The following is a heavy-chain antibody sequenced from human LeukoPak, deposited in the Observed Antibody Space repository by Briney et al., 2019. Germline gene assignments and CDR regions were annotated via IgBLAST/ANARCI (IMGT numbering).Heavy chain of an antibody. CDR1: GFTFSSYG. V-gene: IGHV3-23*01. CDR3: AKDLDGYFDY. Sequence: GGSLRLSCAASGFTFSSYGMHWVRQAPGKGLEWVSAISGSGGSTYYADSVKGRFTISRDNSKNTLYLQMSSLRAEDTAVYYCAKDLDGYFDYWGQGTLVTVSS. J-gene: IGHJ4*02. D-gene: IGHD5-24*01. CDR2: ISGSGGST.